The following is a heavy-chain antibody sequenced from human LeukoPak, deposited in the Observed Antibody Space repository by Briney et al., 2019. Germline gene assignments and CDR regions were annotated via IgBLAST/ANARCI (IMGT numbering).Heavy chain of an antibody. CDR3: ARGGYYDSSGSLGFDY. CDR2: INSGSNTI. CDR1: GFTLSSYS. J-gene: IGHJ4*02. V-gene: IGHV3-48*04. D-gene: IGHD3-22*01. Sequence: GGSLRLSCAASGFTLSSYSMNWVRQAPGKGLEWVSYINSGSNTIYYADSVKGRFTISRDNAKNSLYLQMNSLRAEDTAVYYCARGGYYDSSGSLGFDYWGQGTLVTVSS.